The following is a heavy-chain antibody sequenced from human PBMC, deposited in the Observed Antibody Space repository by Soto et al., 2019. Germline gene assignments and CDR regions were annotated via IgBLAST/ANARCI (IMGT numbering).Heavy chain of an antibody. CDR1: CLTFSIYT. CDR3: VCDDNRRF. D-gene: IGHD1-1*01. Sequence: EIQLVESGGGLVKPGGSLRLSCAASCLTFSIYTMNWVRQAPGKGLEFVSSIGRTGIDRYYIDSVKGRFTISRDNAQKSLYLQMNSLRVEDTALYYCVCDDNRRFWGQGTLVTVSS. V-gene: IGHV3-21*01. J-gene: IGHJ4*02. CDR2: IGRTGIDR.